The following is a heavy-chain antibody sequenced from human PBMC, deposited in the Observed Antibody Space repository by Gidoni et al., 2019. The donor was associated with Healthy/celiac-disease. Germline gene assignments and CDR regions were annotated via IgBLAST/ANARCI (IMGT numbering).Heavy chain of an antibody. CDR2: INHSGST. D-gene: IGHD6-19*01. J-gene: IGHJ5*02. Sequence: QVQLQQWGAGLLKPSETLSLTCAVYGGSFSGYYWSWIRQPPGKGLEWIGEINHSGSTNYNPSLKSRVTISVDTSKNQFSLKRSSVTAADTAVYYCARGRRWLVHWFDPWGQGTLVTVSS. CDR3: ARGRRWLVHWFDP. V-gene: IGHV4-34*01. CDR1: GGSFSGYY.